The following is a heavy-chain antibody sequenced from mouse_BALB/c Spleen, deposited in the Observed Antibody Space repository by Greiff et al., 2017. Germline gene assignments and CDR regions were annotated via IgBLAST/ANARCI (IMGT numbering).Heavy chain of an antibody. J-gene: IGHJ4*01. Sequence: EVNVVESGGGLVQPGGSRKLSCAASGFTFSSFGMHWVRQAPEKGLEWVAYISSGSSTIYYADTVKGRFTISRDNPKNTLFLQMTSLRSEDTAMYYCARSRGHYYAMDYWGQGTSVTVSS. V-gene: IGHV5-17*02. CDR1: GFTFSSFG. CDR3: ARSRGHYYAMDY. CDR2: ISSGSSTI.